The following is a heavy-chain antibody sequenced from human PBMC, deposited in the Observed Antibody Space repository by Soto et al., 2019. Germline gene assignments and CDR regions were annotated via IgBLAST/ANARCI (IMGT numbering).Heavy chain of an antibody. Sequence: GGSLRLSCAASGFTFSSYWMSWVRQAPGKGLEWVANIKQDGSEKYYVDSVKGRFTISRDNAKNSLYLQMNSLRAEDTAVYYCAREGKLFRYYYYYMDVWGKGTTVTVSS. CDR3: AREGKLFRYYYYYMDV. J-gene: IGHJ6*03. D-gene: IGHD3-10*01. V-gene: IGHV3-7*01. CDR1: GFTFSSYW. CDR2: IKQDGSEK.